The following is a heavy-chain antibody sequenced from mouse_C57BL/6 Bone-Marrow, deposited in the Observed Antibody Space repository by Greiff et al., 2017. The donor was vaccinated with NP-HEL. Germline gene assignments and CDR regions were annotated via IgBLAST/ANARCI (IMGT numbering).Heavy chain of an antibody. J-gene: IGHJ1*03. CDR3: ARDTIYYDYVWYFDV. CDR2: ISDGGSYT. CDR1: GFTFSSYA. V-gene: IGHV5-4*01. D-gene: IGHD2-4*01. Sequence: DVQLQESGGGLVKPGGSLKLSCAASGFTFSSYAMSWVRQTPEKRLEWVATISDGGSYTYYPDNVKGRFTISRDNAKNNLYLQMSHLKSEDTAMYYCARDTIYYDYVWYFDVWGTGTTVTVSS.